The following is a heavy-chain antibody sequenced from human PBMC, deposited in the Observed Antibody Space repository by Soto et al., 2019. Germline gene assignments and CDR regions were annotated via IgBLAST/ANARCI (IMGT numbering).Heavy chain of an antibody. CDR1: GYSFTSYW. D-gene: IGHD2-15*01. J-gene: IGHJ6*02. Sequence: GESLKISCKGSGYSFTSYWIGWVRQMPGKGLEWMGRIDPSDSYTNYSPSFQGHVTISADKSISTAYLQWSSLKASDTAMYYCARVRGGYCHYGMDVWGQGTTVTVSS. V-gene: IGHV5-10-1*01. CDR2: IDPSDSYT. CDR3: ARVRGGYCHYGMDV.